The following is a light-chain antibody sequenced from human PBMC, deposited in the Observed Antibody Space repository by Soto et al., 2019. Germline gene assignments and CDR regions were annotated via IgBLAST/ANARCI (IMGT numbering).Light chain of an antibody. Sequence: DIQMTQSPSSLSASVGDRVTITCRTSQSVSIYVNLYQQKPGKAPILLIYASSSLQSGVPSRFSGSGSGTDFTLTISSLEPEDFASYYCQQSYSTPTFGQGTKVDIK. CDR2: ASS. CDR1: QSVSIY. V-gene: IGKV1-39*01. CDR3: QQSYSTPT. J-gene: IGKJ2*01.